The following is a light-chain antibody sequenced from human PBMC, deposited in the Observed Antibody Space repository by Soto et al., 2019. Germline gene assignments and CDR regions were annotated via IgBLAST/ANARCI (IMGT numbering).Light chain of an antibody. V-gene: IGKV1-27*01. CDR1: QGISNY. CDR3: QQYYTYWHM. Sequence: DIQMTQSPSSLSASVGDRVTITCRASQGISNYLAWYQQKPGKVPKVLIYGASTLQSGVPSRSSGSGSGTDFTLTISSLQPDDFATYYCQQYYTYWHMFGQGTKVDIK. CDR2: GAS. J-gene: IGKJ1*01.